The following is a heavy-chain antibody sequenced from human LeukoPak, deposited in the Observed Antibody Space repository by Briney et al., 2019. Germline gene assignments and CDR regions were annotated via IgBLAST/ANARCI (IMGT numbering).Heavy chain of an antibody. V-gene: IGHV4-59*12. Sequence: SETLSLTCTVSGGSISSYYWSWIRQPPGKGLEWIGYIYHSGSTYYNPSLKSRVTISVDRSKNQFSLKLSSVTAADTAVYYCARSGWLSPYNWFDPWGQGTLVTVSS. CDR3: ARSGWLSPYNWFDP. CDR2: IYHSGST. CDR1: GGSISSYY. J-gene: IGHJ5*02. D-gene: IGHD3-22*01.